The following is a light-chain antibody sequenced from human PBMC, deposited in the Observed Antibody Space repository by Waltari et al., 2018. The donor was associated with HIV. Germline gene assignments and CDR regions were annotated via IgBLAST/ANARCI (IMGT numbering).Light chain of an antibody. Sequence: VVTQEPSLTVSPGGTIILTCGSSEGAVTTKNYAYWLQQKPGQAPTTLKHDTTQQHFWTPARFLGFLPGDKAALTLSGALSEDAGVYFCLLFFGATRVFGAVTMVTVL. CDR3: LLFFGATRV. V-gene: IGLV7-46*01. J-gene: IGLJ1*01. CDR1: EGAVTTKNY. CDR2: DTT.